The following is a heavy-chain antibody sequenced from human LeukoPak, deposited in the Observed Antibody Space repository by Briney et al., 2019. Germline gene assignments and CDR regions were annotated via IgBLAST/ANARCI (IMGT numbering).Heavy chain of an antibody. CDR1: GGSINDFY. CDR3: ARVVRGAVTSNCSAP. D-gene: IGHD4-17*01. J-gene: IGHJ5*02. V-gene: IGHV4-59*01. Sequence: PSETLSLTCTVSGGSINDFYWTWIRQAPGKGLEWVGYISDSGATDYNPSLRSRVTMSVDTSKNEFSLQLTSVTATDTAMYYCARVVRGAVTSNCSAPWGQGTLVTVSS. CDR2: ISDSGAT.